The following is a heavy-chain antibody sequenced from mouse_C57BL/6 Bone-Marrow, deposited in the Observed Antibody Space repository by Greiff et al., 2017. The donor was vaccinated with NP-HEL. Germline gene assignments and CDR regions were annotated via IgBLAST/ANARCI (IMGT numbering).Heavy chain of an antibody. V-gene: IGHV14-4*01. CDR3: TTEYWGY. CDR1: GFNINDDY. D-gene: IGHD5-2*01. J-gene: IGHJ3*01. Sequence: VQLQQSGAELVRPGASVKLSCTASGFNINDDYMHWVKQRPEQGLEWIGWIDPENGDTEYAPKFQGKATITADTSSNTAYLQLSSLTSEDTAVYYCTTEYWGYWGRGTLVTVSA. CDR2: IDPENGDT.